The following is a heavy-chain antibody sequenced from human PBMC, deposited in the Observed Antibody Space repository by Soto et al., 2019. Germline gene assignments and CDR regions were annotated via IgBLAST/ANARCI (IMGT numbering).Heavy chain of an antibody. Sequence: SETLSLTCAVYGGSFSGYYWSWIRQPPGKGLEWIGEINHSGSTNYNPSLKSRVTISVDTSKNQFSLKLSSVAAADTAVYYCAKRGGITIFGVVDYWGQGTLVTVSS. CDR3: AKRGGITIFGVVDY. D-gene: IGHD3-3*01. V-gene: IGHV4-34*01. J-gene: IGHJ4*02. CDR1: GGSFSGYY. CDR2: INHSGST.